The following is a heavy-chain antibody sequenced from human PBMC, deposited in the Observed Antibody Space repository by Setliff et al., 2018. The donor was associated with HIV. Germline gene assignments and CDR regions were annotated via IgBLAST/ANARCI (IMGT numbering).Heavy chain of an antibody. Sequence: KASETLSLTCTVSGGSISSRDYYWGWIRQPPGKGLEWIGSINHNGNTYYSPSLKTRVTISVDTSKKQFSLKLNSVTASDTATYYCARLFQWMSYSFDIWGQGKMVTVSS. CDR2: INHNGNT. V-gene: IGHV4-39*01. CDR3: ARLFQWMSYSFDI. D-gene: IGHD1-26*01. CDR1: GGSISSRDYY. J-gene: IGHJ3*02.